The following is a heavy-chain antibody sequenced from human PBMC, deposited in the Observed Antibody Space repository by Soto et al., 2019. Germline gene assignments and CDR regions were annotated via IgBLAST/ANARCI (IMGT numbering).Heavy chain of an antibody. Sequence: EVQLLESGGGLVQPGGSLRLSCAASGFTFSSYAMSWVRQAPGKGLEWVSAISGSGGSTYYADSVKGRFTISRYNSKNTLYLQMNSLRAEDTAVYYGAKSKDFVVVIAILDYWGQGTLVTVSS. CDR1: GFTFSSYA. D-gene: IGHD2-21*01. V-gene: IGHV3-23*01. J-gene: IGHJ4*02. CDR3: AKSKDFVVVIAILDY. CDR2: ISGSGGST.